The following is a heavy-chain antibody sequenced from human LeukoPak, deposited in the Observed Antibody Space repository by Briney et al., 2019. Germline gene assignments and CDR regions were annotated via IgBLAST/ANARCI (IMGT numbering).Heavy chain of an antibody. J-gene: IGHJ4*02. Sequence: GGSLRLSCAASGFTFSTYEMNWVRQAPGKGLEWVAYIGSSGSPIYYADSVRGRFTISRDNGEKSLYMQMNTLRAEDTAVYYCAREADTVIGSVDYWGQGTLVTVSS. CDR2: IGSSGSPI. CDR1: GFTFSTYE. CDR3: AREADTVIGSVDY. V-gene: IGHV3-48*03. D-gene: IGHD3-22*01.